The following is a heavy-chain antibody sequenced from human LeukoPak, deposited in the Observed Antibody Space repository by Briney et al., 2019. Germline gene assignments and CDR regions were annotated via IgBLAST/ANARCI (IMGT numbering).Heavy chain of an antibody. Sequence: ASVKVSCKASGYTFTSYGISWVRQAPGQGLEWMGWISAYNGNTNYAQKLQGRVTMTTDTSTSTAYMELRSLRSDDTAVYYCARGGYCSGGSCYVSVTFDYWGQGTLVTVSS. CDR1: GYTFTSYG. V-gene: IGHV1-18*01. CDR3: ARGGYCSGGSCYVSVTFDY. J-gene: IGHJ4*02. CDR2: ISAYNGNT. D-gene: IGHD2-15*01.